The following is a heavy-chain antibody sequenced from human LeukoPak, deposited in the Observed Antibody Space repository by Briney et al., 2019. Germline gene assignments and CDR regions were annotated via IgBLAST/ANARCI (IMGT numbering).Heavy chain of an antibody. J-gene: IGHJ4*02. CDR3: ARARKRIAAAGTGFDY. V-gene: IGHV4-61*02. D-gene: IGHD6-13*01. CDR2: IYTSGST. CDR1: GGSISSGSYY. Sequence: SETLSLTCTVSGGSISSGSYYWSWIRQPAGKGLEWIGRIYTSGSTNYNPSFKSRVTISVDTSKNQFSLKLSSVTAADTAVYYCARARKRIAAAGTGFDYWGQGTLVTVSS.